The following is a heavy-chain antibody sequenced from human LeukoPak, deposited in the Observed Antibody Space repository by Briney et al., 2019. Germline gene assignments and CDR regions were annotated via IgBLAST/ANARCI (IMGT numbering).Heavy chain of an antibody. CDR2: IDFGGST. V-gene: IGHV4-59*01. Sequence: SETLSLTCTVSGGSINNYYWSWIRQPPGKGLDWVGYIDFGGSTSYNPSLMSRATISVATAKNRVSLNLSSVTAADTAVYFCAVYSSGFPIWGQGTMVIVSS. CDR3: AVYSSGFPI. CDR1: GGSINNYY. J-gene: IGHJ3*02. D-gene: IGHD6-19*01.